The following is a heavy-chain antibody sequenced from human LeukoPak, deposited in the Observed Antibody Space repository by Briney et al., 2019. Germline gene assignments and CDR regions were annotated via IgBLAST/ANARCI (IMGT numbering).Heavy chain of an antibody. D-gene: IGHD3-16*02. CDR1: GGSISSGSYY. Sequence: SETLSLTCTVSGGSISSGSYYWSWIRQPAGKGLEWIGLIYTSGSTNYNPSLKSRVTISVDTSKNQLSLKLSSVTAADTAVYYCARGNMITFGGVIVIGSTLDPWGQGTLVTVSS. J-gene: IGHJ5*02. CDR3: ARGNMITFGGVIVIGSTLDP. CDR2: IYTSGST. V-gene: IGHV4-61*02.